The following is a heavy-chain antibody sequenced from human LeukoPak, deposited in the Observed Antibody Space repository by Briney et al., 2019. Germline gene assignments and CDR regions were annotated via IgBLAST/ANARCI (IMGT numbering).Heavy chain of an antibody. V-gene: IGHV1-69*06. D-gene: IGHD1-26*01. Sequence: SVKVSCKASGGTFSSYAISRVRQAPGQGLEWMGRIIPIFGTANYAQKFQGRVTITADKSTSTAYMELSSLRSEDTAVYYCARDQGGGSYYRDPQTYYFDYWGQGTLVTVSS. J-gene: IGHJ4*02. CDR3: ARDQGGGSYYRDPQTYYFDY. CDR2: IIPIFGTA. CDR1: GGTFSSYA.